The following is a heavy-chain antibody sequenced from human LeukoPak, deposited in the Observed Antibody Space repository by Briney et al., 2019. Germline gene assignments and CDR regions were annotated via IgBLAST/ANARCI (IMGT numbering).Heavy chain of an antibody. CDR3: ARGVTYYDFWSGYYPTDNLDY. J-gene: IGHJ4*02. CDR2: INHSGST. Sequence: SETLSLTCAVYGGSFSGYYWSWIRQPPGKGLEWIGEINHSGSTNYNPSLKSRVTISVDTSKNQFSLKLSSVTAADTAVYYCARGVTYYDFWSGYYPTDNLDYWGQGTLVTVSS. V-gene: IGHV4-34*01. D-gene: IGHD3-3*01. CDR1: GGSFSGYY.